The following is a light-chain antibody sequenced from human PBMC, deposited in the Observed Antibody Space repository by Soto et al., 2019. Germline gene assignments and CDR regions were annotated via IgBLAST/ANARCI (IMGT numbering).Light chain of an antibody. V-gene: IGKV3-11*01. CDR1: QSVSSY. CDR3: QQGSNGPPGWT. J-gene: IGKJ1*01. CDR2: DAS. Sequence: EIVLTQSPATLSLSPGERATLSCRASQSVSSYLAWYQQKPGQAPRLLIYDASNRATGIPARFSGSGSGTEFTLTISSLEPEDLAVYYCQQGSNGPPGWTSGQGTKVNIK.